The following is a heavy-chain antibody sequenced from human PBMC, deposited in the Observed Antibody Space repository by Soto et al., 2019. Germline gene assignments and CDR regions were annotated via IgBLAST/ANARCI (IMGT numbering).Heavy chain of an antibody. Sequence: SETLCLTCSVSGGSISSYYWSWIRQPPGKGLEWIGYIYYSGSTNYNPSLKSRVTISVDTSKNQFSLKLSSVTAADTAVYYCARAYYDFWSGPSYYYYYYMDVWGKGTTVTVSS. J-gene: IGHJ6*03. CDR2: IYYSGST. CDR3: ARAYYDFWSGPSYYYYYYMDV. D-gene: IGHD3-3*01. V-gene: IGHV4-59*01. CDR1: GGSISSYY.